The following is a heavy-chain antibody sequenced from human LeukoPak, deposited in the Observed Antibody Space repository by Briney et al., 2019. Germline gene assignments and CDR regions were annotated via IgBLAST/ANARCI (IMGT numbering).Heavy chain of an antibody. J-gene: IGHJ5*02. CDR3: AKDSAAPRFDP. V-gene: IGHV3-23*01. Sequence: GGSLRLSCAASGFTFSSYAMSWVRQAPGKGLEGVSAISGSGGSTYYADSVKGRLTISRDNSKNTLYLQMNSLRSDDTAVYFCAKDSAAPRFDPWGQGTLVTVSS. CDR1: GFTFSSYA. CDR2: ISGSGGST.